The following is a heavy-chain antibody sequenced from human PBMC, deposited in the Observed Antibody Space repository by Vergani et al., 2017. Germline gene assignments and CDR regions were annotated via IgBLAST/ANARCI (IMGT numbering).Heavy chain of an antibody. V-gene: IGHV1-46*01. D-gene: IGHD3-9*01. CDR3: ARYPFLTPFDY. Sequence: QVQLVQSGAEVKKPGASVKVSCKASGYTFTSYYMHWVRQAPGQGLEWMGIINPSGGSTSYAQKFQGRVTMTRDTSTSTVYMELSSLRSDDTAVYYCARYPFLTPFDYWGQGTLVTVSS. CDR1: GYTFTSYY. CDR2: INPSGGST. J-gene: IGHJ4*02.